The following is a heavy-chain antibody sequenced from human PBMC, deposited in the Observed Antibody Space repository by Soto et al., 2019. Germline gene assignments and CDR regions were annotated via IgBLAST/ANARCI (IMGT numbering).Heavy chain of an antibody. V-gene: IGHV3-21*01. CDR3: AREWKLYSSSSWWFDP. D-gene: IGHD6-6*01. CDR2: ISSSSSYI. CDR1: GFTFSSYS. J-gene: IGHJ5*02. Sequence: GGSLRLSCAASGFTFSSYSMNWVRQAPGKGLEWVSSISSSSSYIYYADSVKGRFTISRDNAKNSLYLQMNSLRAEDTAVYYCAREWKLYSSSSWWFDPWGQGTLVTVSS.